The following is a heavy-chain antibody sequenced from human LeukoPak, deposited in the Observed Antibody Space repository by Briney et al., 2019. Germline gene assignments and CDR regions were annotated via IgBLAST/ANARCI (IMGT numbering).Heavy chain of an antibody. V-gene: IGHV1-18*01. J-gene: IGHJ4*02. D-gene: IGHD3-22*01. Sequence: ASVKVSCKASGYTFTSYGISWVRQAAGQGLEWMGWISAYNGNTNYAQKLQGRVTMTTDTSTSTAYMELRRLRSDDTAVYYCARDGPHYYDSSAYFDYWGQGTLVTVSS. CDR1: GYTFTSYG. CDR2: ISAYNGNT. CDR3: ARDGPHYYDSSAYFDY.